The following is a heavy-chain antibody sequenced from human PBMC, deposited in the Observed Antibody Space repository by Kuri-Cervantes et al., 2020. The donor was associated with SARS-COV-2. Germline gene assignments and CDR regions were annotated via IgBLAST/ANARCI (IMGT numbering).Heavy chain of an antibody. CDR2: INHSVST. J-gene: IGHJ4*02. V-gene: IGHV4-34*01. CDR3: ARLVPYVDFWSGSYYFDY. D-gene: IGHD3-3*01. CDR1: GGSFSGYY. Sequence: SETLSLTCAVYGGSFSGYYWSWIRQPPGKGLEWVGEINHSVSTNYNPYLKSRVTISVDTSKNQFSLKLSSVTAADTAVYYCARLVPYVDFWSGSYYFDYWGQGTLVTVSS.